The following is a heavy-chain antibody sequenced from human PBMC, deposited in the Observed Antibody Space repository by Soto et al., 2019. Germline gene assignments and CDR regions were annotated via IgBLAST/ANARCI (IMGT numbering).Heavy chain of an antibody. J-gene: IGHJ3*02. CDR1: GCTFRGSA. D-gene: IGHD2-8*02. V-gene: IGHV3-73*01. Sequence: PGECLKVSCAASGCTFRGSAMHWVRQASGKGLEWVGRIRTKANSYATAYAASVKGRFTISRDDSKNTLYLQINNLKTEDTGVYYCTTPDLVASGDTWGQGTMVTVSS. CDR3: TTPDLVASGDT. CDR2: IRTKANSYAT.